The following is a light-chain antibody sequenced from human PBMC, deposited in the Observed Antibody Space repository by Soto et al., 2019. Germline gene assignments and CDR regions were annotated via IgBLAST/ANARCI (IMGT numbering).Light chain of an antibody. CDR2: WAS. CDR3: QQYYSTPLT. J-gene: IGKJ4*01. Sequence: DIVMTQSPDSLAVSLCERATINCKSSQSVLYSSTNKNYLSWYQQKPGQPPKLLIYWASTRESGVPDRFSGSGSGTDFTLTISSLQAEDVAVYYCQQYYSTPLTFGGGTKVDIK. V-gene: IGKV4-1*01. CDR1: QSVLYSSTNKNY.